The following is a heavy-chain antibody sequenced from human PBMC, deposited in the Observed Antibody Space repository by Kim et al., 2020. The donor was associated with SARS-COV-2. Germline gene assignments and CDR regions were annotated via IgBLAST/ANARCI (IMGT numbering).Heavy chain of an antibody. CDR1: GFPFSRYG. V-gene: IGHV3-30*18. CDR2: ISYAGENK. Sequence: GGSLRLSCAASGFPFSRYGMHWVRQAPGKGLEWVAVISYAGENKYYADSVKGRFTVSRDNSRNTLYLQMNSLKTEDRAVYDCAKDRLYTDYDYALDYWCRGTLVTVSS. D-gene: IGHD5-12*01. J-gene: IGHJ4*02. CDR3: AKDRLYTDYDYALDY.